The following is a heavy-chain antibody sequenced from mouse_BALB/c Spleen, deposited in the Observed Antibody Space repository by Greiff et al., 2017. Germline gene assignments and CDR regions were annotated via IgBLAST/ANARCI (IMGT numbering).Heavy chain of an antibody. V-gene: IGHV1-9*01. CDR3: ARDAGDGYYFDY. D-gene: IGHD2-3*01. Sequence: QVQLKQSGAELMKPGASVKISCKATGYTFSSYWIEWVKQRPGHGLEWIGEILPGSGSTNYNEKFKGKATFTADTSSNTAYMQLSSLTSEDSAVYYCARDAGDGYYFDYWGQGTTLTVSS. CDR1: GYTFSSYW. CDR2: ILPGSGST. J-gene: IGHJ2*01.